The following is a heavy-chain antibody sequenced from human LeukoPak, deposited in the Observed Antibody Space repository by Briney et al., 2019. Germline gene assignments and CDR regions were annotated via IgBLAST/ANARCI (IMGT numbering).Heavy chain of an antibody. CDR3: AMRVPYGDYGPGAFDI. Sequence: GGSLRLSCAASGFTFSSYAMSWVRQAPGKGLEWVSAISGSGGSTYYADSVKGRFTISRDNSKNTLYPQMNSLRAEDTAVYYCAMRVPYGDYGPGAFDIWGQGTMVTVSS. CDR1: GFTFSSYA. V-gene: IGHV3-23*01. J-gene: IGHJ3*02. D-gene: IGHD4-17*01. CDR2: ISGSGGST.